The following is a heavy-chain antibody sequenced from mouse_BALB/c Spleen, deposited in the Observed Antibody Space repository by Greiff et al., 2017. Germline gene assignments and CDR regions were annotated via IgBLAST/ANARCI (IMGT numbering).Heavy chain of an antibody. J-gene: IGHJ4*01. Sequence: EVQLVESGGGLVKLGGSLKLSCAASGFTFSSYYMSWVRQTPEKRLELVAAINSNGGSTYYPDTVKGRFTISRDNAKNTLYLQMSSLKSEDTALYYCARRNRCDAMDYWGQGTSVTVSS. CDR1: GFTFSSYY. V-gene: IGHV5-6-2*01. CDR3: ARRNRCDAMDY. CDR2: INSNGGST. D-gene: IGHD2-14*01.